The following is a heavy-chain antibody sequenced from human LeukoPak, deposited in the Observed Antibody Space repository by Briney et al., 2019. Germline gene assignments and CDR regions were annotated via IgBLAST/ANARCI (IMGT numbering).Heavy chain of an antibody. Sequence: PGGSLRLSCAASGFTFSGYSMNWVRQAPGKGLEWVSSISSSSSYIYYADSVKGRFTISRDNAKNSLYLQMNSLRAEDTAVYYCASYGSGSYYYEGWFDPWGQGTLVTVSS. CDR1: GFTFSGYS. V-gene: IGHV3-21*01. J-gene: IGHJ5*02. CDR3: ASYGSGSYYYEGWFDP. CDR2: ISSSSSYI. D-gene: IGHD3-10*01.